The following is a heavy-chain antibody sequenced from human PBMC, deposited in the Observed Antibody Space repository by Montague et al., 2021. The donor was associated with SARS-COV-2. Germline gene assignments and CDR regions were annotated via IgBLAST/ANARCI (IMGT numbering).Heavy chain of an antibody. Sequence: SETLSLTCSVSGGSVSSGIHYWSWIRQPPGEGLEWIGYIYYTGSTNYNPSLKSRVTISVDISKNQFSLKLTSVTAAGTAVYYCARDRLPGGAEWSLGIDTWGQGALVTVSS. V-gene: IGHV4-61*01. D-gene: IGHD3-3*01. CDR1: GGSVSSGIHY. CDR2: IYYTGST. J-gene: IGHJ5*02. CDR3: ARDRLPGGAEWSLGIDT.